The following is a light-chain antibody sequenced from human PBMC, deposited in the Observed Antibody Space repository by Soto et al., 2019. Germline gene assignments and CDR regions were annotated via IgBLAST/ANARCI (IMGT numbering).Light chain of an antibody. CDR2: ANN. CDR1: SSNHGNNY. J-gene: IGLJ1*01. Sequence: QSVLTQPPSVYAAPGQKVTIYCYGSSSNHGNNYVSWYQKLTGRAPKLLIYANNKRPTGIPDRFSGSKAGTSATLGITGLQTGDESDYYCGTWDSSLSAYVFGTGTKVTGL. V-gene: IGLV1-51*01. CDR3: GTWDSSLSAYV.